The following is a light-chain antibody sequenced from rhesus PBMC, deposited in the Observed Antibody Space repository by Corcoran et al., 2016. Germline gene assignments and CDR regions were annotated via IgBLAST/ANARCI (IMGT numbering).Light chain of an antibody. J-gene: IGKJ1*01. V-gene: IGKV3-53*02. CDR1: QNVNNY. CDR2: GGS. CDR3: QKYERSPWT. Sequence: QVILTQSPATLSLSPGERATLSCRASQNVNNYLAWYRQKPGQPPTLLIDGGSNRAAGIPDRFSGSGSGTEFTLTISSLEPEDFAVYYCQKYERSPWTFGQGTKVEVK.